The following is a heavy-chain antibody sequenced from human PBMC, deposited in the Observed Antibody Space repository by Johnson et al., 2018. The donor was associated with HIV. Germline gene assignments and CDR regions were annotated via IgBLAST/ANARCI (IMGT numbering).Heavy chain of an antibody. Sequence: QVQLVESGGGVVQPGRSLRLSCAASGFTFSSYAMHWVRQAPGKGLEWVAVISYDGSDKYYADSVKGRFTISRDTSKNTLYLQMNSLRAEDTAVYYCARDRYCSGGSCYLRSRADAFDIWGQGTMVTVSS. CDR2: ISYDGSDK. CDR3: ARDRYCSGGSCYLRSRADAFDI. J-gene: IGHJ3*02. V-gene: IGHV3-30*04. D-gene: IGHD2-15*01. CDR1: GFTFSSYA.